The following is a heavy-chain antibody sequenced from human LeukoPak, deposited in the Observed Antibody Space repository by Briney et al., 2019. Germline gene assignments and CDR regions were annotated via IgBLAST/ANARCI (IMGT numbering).Heavy chain of an antibody. D-gene: IGHD2/OR15-2a*01. CDR1: GFTFTDYY. J-gene: IGHJ4*02. CDR2: IGPHSSAT. Sequence: ASMKVCCKSSGFTFTDYYIHWARQAPGQGLEWVGYIGPHSSATSSPQEFQGRVTMTRDTSMSTAYMELTRLTSDDTAVYYCARVGNGLLSKDFDYWGQGTLVTVSS. CDR3: ARVGNGLLSKDFDY. V-gene: IGHV1-2*02.